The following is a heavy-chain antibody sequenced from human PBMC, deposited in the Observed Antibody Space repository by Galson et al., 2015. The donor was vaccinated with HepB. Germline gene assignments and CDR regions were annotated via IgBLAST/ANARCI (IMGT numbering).Heavy chain of an antibody. J-gene: IGHJ6*02. V-gene: IGHV3-23*01. CDR1: GFIFSSYA. Sequence: SLRLSCAASGFIFSSYAINWVRQAPGKRLEWVFSISPSGGSTYYADSVKGRLTMSRDNSKNTVYLQMNSLRVEDTAVYFCSKDQAVWSSGGWFSGMDVWGQGATVTVSS. CDR3: SKDQAVWSSGGWFSGMDV. CDR2: ISPSGGST. D-gene: IGHD2-15*01.